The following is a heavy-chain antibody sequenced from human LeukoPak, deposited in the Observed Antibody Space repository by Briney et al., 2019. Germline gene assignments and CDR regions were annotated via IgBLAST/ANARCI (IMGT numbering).Heavy chain of an antibody. CDR1: GFXFSSYG. CDR3: AKSQLTTVDYYGMDV. Sequence: GGPLRLSCAASGFXFSSYGMHWVRQAPGKGLEWVAVISYEGSYKFFADSVKGRFTISRDNSKTTLYLQMNRLSPEDTAVYCCAKSQLTTVDYYGMDVWGHGTTVIVSS. D-gene: IGHD4-23*01. V-gene: IGHV3-30*18. CDR2: ISYEGSYK. J-gene: IGHJ6*02.